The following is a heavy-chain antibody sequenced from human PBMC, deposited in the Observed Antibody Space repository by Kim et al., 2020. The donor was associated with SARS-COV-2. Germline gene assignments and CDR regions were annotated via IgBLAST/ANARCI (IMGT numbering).Heavy chain of an antibody. CDR2: IKSKTDGGTT. V-gene: IGHV3-15*01. CDR3: TNAHGRVDYFDY. J-gene: IGHJ4*02. Sequence: GGSLRLSFAASGFTFSNAWMSWVRRAPGKGLEWVGRIKSKTDGGTTDYAAPVKGRFTISRDDSKNTLYLQMNSLKTEDTAVYYCTNAHGRVDYFDYWGQGTLGTVSS. D-gene: IGHD1-26*01. CDR1: GFTFSNAW.